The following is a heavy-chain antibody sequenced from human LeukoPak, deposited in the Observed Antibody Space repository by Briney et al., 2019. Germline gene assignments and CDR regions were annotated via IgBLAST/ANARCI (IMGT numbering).Heavy chain of an antibody. CDR3: VRALGSSSADF. CDR2: IKHDGSEK. D-gene: IGHD6-6*01. J-gene: IGHJ4*02. Sequence: GGSLRLSCAASGFTFTNYWMSWVRQAPGKGLEWVANIKHDGSEKYYVDSVEGRFTISRDNANNSLCMQMNSMRGADTAVYYCVRALGSSSADFWGQGTLVTVSS. V-gene: IGHV3-7*01. CDR1: GFTFTNYW.